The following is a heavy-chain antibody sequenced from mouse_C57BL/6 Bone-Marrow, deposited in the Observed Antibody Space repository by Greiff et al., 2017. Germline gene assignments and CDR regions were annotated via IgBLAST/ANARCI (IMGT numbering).Heavy chain of an antibody. CDR1: GFNIKDYY. D-gene: IGHD3-2*02. CDR3: SRAAQAPVPRVSFDY. V-gene: IGHV14-2*01. CDR2: IDPEDGET. Sequence: VQLQQSGAELVKPGASVKLSCTASGFNIKDYYMHWVKQRTEQGLEWIGRIDPEDGETKYAPTFQGQATITADTSSNTAYLQHSSLTSEDTAVYYCSRAAQAPVPRVSFDYWGQGTTLTVSS. J-gene: IGHJ2*01.